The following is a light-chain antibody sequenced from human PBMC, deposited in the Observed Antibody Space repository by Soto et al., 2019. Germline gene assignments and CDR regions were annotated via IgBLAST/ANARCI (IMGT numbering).Light chain of an antibody. CDR3: TSYAGGNNV. CDR1: STDVGGYDY. Sequence: QSALTQPPSASGSPGQSVTISSTGTSTDVGGYDYVSWYQQHPGKVPKLMIYEVNKRPSGVPDRFSGSKSGNTASLTVSGLQPEDEADYYCTSYAGGNNVFGTGTKVTVL. CDR2: EVN. J-gene: IGLJ1*01. V-gene: IGLV2-8*01.